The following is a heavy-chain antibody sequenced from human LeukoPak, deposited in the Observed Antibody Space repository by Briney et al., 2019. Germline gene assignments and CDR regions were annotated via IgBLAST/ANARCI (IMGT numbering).Heavy chain of an antibody. V-gene: IGHV4-4*07. CDR2: IYTSGST. CDR3: ARDQDYYDSSGYLLNYFDY. Sequence: SETLSLTCTVSGGSISSYYWSWIRQPAGKGLEWIGRIYTSGSTNYNPSLKSRVTMSVDTSKNQFSLKLSSVTAADTAVYYCARDQDYYDSSGYLLNYFDYWGQGTLATVSS. D-gene: IGHD3-22*01. CDR1: GGSISSYY. J-gene: IGHJ4*02.